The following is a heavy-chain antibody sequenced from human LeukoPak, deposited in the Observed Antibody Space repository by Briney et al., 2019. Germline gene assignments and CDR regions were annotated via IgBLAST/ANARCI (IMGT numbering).Heavy chain of an antibody. D-gene: IGHD2-2*01. CDR1: VFTFSNAW. CDR2: IKSNTDGGTT. J-gene: IGHJ4*02. Sequence: GGSLRLSCAASVFTFSNAWMSWVRQAPGKGLEWVGRIKSNTDGGTTDYAAPVKGRFTISRDDSKNTLYLQMNSLKTEDTAVYYCTGVVVPAAHLGGQGTLVTVSS. V-gene: IGHV3-15*01. CDR3: TGVVVPAAHL.